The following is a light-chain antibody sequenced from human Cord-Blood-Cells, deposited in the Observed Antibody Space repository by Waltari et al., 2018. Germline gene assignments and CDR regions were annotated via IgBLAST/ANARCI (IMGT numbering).Light chain of an antibody. J-gene: IGKJ4*01. CDR1: QSVSRY. Sequence: IVLTQSPATLSLSPGERATLSCRASQSVSRYLAWYQQKPGQAPRLLIYDASNRATGIPARFSGSGSGTDFTLTISSLEPEDFAVYYCQQRSNWPTFGGGTKVEIK. V-gene: IGKV3-11*01. CDR3: QQRSNWPT. CDR2: DAS.